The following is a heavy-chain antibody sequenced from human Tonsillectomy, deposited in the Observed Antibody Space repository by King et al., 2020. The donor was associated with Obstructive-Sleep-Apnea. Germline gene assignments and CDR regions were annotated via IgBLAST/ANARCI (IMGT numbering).Heavy chain of an antibody. CDR1: GFSFNSYW. D-gene: IGHD6-6*01. V-gene: IGHV3-7*03. J-gene: IGHJ4*02. CDR3: ARIVEGRPGFYFDY. Sequence: VQLVESGGGLVQPGGSLRLYCAASGFSFNSYWMSWVRQAPGKGLEWVANIKYDGSEKIYVDSVKGRFTMSRDNAKNSLYLQLDSLRTEDTAVYYCARIVEGRPGFYFDYWGQGSLVTVSS. CDR2: IKYDGSEK.